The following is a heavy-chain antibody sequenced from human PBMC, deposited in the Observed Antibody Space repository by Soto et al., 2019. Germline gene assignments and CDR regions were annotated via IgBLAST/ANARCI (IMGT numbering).Heavy chain of an antibody. CDR2: IFSSHED. D-gene: IGHD3-22*01. V-gene: IGHV2-26*01. CDR1: GFSLSNPRMG. J-gene: IGHJ5*01. Sequence: SRPTLVNPTETLTLTCAVSGFSLSNPRMGVSWIRQPPGRALEWLAHIFSSHEDSYSPSLKDRLTISKDTSKSQVVLTMTHMDPADTATYYCARVSVYYDNSGYYSFDSWGQGTQVTVSS. CDR3: ARVSVYYDNSGYYSFDS.